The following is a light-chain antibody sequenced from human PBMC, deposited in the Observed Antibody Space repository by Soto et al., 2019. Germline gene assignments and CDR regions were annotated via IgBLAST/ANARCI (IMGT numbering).Light chain of an antibody. CDR3: QQSYSTPMT. Sequence: DIQLTQSPSTLSASVGDRVTITCRASPAIASFLAWYQQKPGTAPKLLIYDASTLQSGVPSRFSGSRSGTEYTLTISSLQPEDFATYYCQQSYSTPMTFGQGTKLDIK. CDR2: DAS. CDR1: PAIASF. J-gene: IGKJ1*01. V-gene: IGKV1-9*01.